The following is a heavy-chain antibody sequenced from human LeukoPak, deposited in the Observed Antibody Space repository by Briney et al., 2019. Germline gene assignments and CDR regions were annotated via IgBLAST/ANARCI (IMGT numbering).Heavy chain of an antibody. CDR3: ARDPEWVYDTFDV. V-gene: IGHV6-1*01. CDR2: TYYRSNWYN. Sequence: SQTLSLTCAISGDSVSSYSAAWNWIRQSPSRGLEWLGRTYYRSNWYNDYAGSLRGRITINPGTSRNQFSLHLSSVTPDDTAVYYCARDPEWVYDTFDVWGQGTVVTVSS. CDR1: GDSVSSYSAA. J-gene: IGHJ3*01. D-gene: IGHD3-3*01.